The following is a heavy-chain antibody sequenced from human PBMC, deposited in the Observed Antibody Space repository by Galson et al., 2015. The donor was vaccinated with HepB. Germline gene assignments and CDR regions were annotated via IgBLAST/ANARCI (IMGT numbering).Heavy chain of an antibody. CDR3: AKVSSRLSWFGELLDFDL. CDR1: GFIFDDYA. V-gene: IGHV3-9*01. Sequence: SLRLSCAASGFIFDDYAMHWVRQAPGKGLEWVSGISWNTFSIAYADPVKGRFVISRDNVKNSLYLQMSGLRPEDTALYFCAKVSSRLSWFGELLDFDLWGRGSLVTVSS. CDR2: ISWNTFSI. J-gene: IGHJ2*01. D-gene: IGHD3-10*01.